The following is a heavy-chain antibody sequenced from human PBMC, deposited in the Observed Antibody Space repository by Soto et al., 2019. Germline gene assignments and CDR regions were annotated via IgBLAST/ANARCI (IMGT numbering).Heavy chain of an antibody. CDR2: INHSGST. Sequence: SETLSLTCAVYGGSFSGYYWSWIRQPPGKGLEWIGEINHSGSTNYNPSLKSRVTISVDTSKNQFSLKLSSVTAADTAVYYCARGFGAARNYYHYGMDVWGQGTTVTVSS. J-gene: IGHJ6*02. CDR3: ARGFGAARNYYHYGMDV. V-gene: IGHV4-34*01. CDR1: GGSFSGYY. D-gene: IGHD6-6*01.